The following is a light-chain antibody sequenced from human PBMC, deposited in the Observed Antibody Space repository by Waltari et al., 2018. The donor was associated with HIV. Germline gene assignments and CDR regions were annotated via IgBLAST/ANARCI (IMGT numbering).Light chain of an antibody. CDR3: AAWDDSLWV. V-gene: IGLV1-47*01. CDR2: TNN. Sequence: QSVLTQPPSASGTPGQRVTISCSGSSSNIGSNYVYWYQQLPGTAPKLLIYTNNQRPSGVPDRFSGSKSGTSASLGISGLRSEDEADYYCAAWDDSLWVFGGGTKLTVL. CDR1: SSNIGSNY. J-gene: IGLJ3*02.